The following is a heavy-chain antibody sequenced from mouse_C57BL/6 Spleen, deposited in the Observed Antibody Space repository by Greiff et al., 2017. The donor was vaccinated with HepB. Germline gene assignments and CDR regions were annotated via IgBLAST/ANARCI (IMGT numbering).Heavy chain of an antibody. D-gene: IGHD2-4*01. CDR3: AKIYYDYDGRFDY. CDR2: IDPSDSYT. CDR1: GYTFTSYW. Sequence: QVQLQQPGAELVKPGASVKLSCKASGYTFTSYWMQWVKQRPGQGLEWIGEIDPSDSYTNYNQKFKGKATLTVDTSSSTAYMQLSSLTSEDSAVYYCAKIYYDYDGRFDYWGQGTTLTVSS. V-gene: IGHV1-50*01. J-gene: IGHJ2*01.